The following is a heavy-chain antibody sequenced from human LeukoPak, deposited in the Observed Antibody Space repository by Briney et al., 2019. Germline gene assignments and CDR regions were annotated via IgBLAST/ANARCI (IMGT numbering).Heavy chain of an antibody. CDR1: GGSLSSGGYY. V-gene: IGHV4-31*03. Sequence: SETLSLTCTVSGGSLSSGGYYCSWIRQHPGKGLEWIGYNYYSGSTSYNPSLKSRVTISVDTSKNQFSLKLSSVTAADTAVYYCAREGYYYDSSGPYYFDYWGQGTLVTVSS. CDR3: AREGYYYDSSGPYYFDY. CDR2: NYYSGST. D-gene: IGHD3-22*01. J-gene: IGHJ4*02.